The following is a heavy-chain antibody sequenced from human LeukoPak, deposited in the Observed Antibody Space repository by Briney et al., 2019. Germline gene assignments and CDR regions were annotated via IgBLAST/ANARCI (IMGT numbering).Heavy chain of an antibody. CDR2: INPSGGST. V-gene: IGHV1-46*01. D-gene: IGHD6-6*01. CDR3: AVGGSIAARRNQFDY. J-gene: IGHJ4*02. CDR1: GYTFTSYY. Sequence: ASVKVSCKASGYTFTSYYMHWVRQAPGQGLEWMGIINPSGGSTSYAQKFQGRVTMTRDTSTSTVYMELSSLRSEDTAVYYCAVGGSIAARRNQFDYWGQGTLVTVSS.